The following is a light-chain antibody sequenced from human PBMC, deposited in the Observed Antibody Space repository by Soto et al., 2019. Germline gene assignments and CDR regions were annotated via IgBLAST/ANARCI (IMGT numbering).Light chain of an antibody. CDR1: QSVRTS. Sequence: EIERTQLPSTLSVYPGERATLSCRASQSVRTSLAWYQQKPGQAPRLLIYGASTRATGVPARFSGSGSGTEFTLTINTLQSDDFAVYYCQQYNNWPPITFGQGTRLEIK. CDR3: QQYNNWPPIT. J-gene: IGKJ5*01. V-gene: IGKV3-15*01. CDR2: GAS.